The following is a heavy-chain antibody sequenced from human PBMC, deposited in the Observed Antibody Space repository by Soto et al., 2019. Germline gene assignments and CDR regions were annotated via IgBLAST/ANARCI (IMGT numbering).Heavy chain of an antibody. V-gene: IGHV1-2*02. D-gene: IGHD2-21*02. CDR3: ARTPGYISDWQHFDL. CDR2: ISPKNGAT. J-gene: IGHJ4*02. CDR1: GYTVINYY. Sequence: ASGKVSGKASGYTVINYYMHWVRQAPGQGFEWMGRISPKNGATNNAQQLQGKVNMTWDTSRKTAYMELSSVMPEGPAGYYCARTPGYISDWQHFDLWGQVTLVTVYS.